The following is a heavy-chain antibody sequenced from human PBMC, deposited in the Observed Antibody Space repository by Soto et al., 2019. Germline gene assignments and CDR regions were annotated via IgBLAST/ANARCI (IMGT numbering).Heavy chain of an antibody. CDR3: AKETYSGPLDY. CDR2: ISYDGSNK. CDR1: GFTFSSYG. D-gene: IGHD2-15*01. J-gene: IGHJ4*02. Sequence: QVQLVESGGGVVQPWRSLRLSCAASGFTFSSYGMHWVRQAPGKGLEWLAVISYDGSNKYYADSVKGRFTISRDNSKNTLYLQMNSLRAEDTAVYYCAKETYSGPLDYWGQGTLVTVSS. V-gene: IGHV3-30*18.